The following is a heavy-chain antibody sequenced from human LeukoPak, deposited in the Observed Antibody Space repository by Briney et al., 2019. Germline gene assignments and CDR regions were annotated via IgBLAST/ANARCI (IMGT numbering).Heavy chain of an antibody. CDR2: ISSSRSHI. V-gene: IGHV3-21*01. CDR1: GFTFSSYS. CDR3: ARVEWDGCNWVDFDY. J-gene: IGHJ4*02. D-gene: IGHD5-24*01. Sequence: RTGGSLRLSCAASGFTFSSYSMNWVRQAPGKGLEWVSTISSSRSHIYYTDSVKGRFTISRDNAKNSLYLQMNSLRAEDTAVYYCARVEWDGCNWVDFDYWGQGTLVTVSS.